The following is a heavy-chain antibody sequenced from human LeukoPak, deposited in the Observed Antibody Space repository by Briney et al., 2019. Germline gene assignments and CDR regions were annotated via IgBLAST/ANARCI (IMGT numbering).Heavy chain of an antibody. CDR3: ARREISSGSHPYFDY. J-gene: IGHJ4*02. CDR1: GGSISSYY. V-gene: IGHV4-4*07. CDR2: IYTSGST. D-gene: IGHD1-26*01. Sequence: PSETLSLTCTVSGGSISSYYWSWIRQPAGKGLEWIGRIYTSGSTNYNPSLKSRVTMSVDTSKNQFSLKLSSVTAADTAVYYCARREISSGSHPYFDYWGQGTLVTVSS.